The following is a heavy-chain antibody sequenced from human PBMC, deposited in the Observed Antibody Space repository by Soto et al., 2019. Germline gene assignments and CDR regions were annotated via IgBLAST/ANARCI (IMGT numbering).Heavy chain of an antibody. CDR2: IIPFFGTA. CDR1: GGTFSTFG. CDR3: ARTAPMDAGDKYYYDF. D-gene: IGHD3-16*01. Sequence: SVKVSCKTSGGTFSTFGISWVRQAPGQGLEWMGGIIPFFGTAEYSQKFEDRITITADESTSTVYMDLRSLTSEDTAIYYCARTAPMDAGDKYYYDFWGQGALVTVSS. V-gene: IGHV1-69*13. J-gene: IGHJ4*02.